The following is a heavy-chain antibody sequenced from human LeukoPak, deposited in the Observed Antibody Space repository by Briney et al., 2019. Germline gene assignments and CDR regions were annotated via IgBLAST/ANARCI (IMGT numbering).Heavy chain of an antibody. CDR3: ARDTGSYSFSGMDV. D-gene: IGHD1-26*01. V-gene: IGHV4-34*01. Sequence: SETLSLTCAVYGDSFSGYYWSWIRQPPGKGLEWIGEINHSGSTNYNPSLKSRVTISVDTSKNQFSLKLSSVTAADTAVYYCARDTGSYSFSGMDVWGQGTTVTVSS. J-gene: IGHJ6*02. CDR1: GDSFSGYY. CDR2: INHSGST.